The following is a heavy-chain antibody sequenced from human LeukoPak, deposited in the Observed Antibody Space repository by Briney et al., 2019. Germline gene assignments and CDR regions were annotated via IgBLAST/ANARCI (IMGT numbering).Heavy chain of an antibody. CDR3: ARSTVTPTRRSYYFYMDV. D-gene: IGHD4-17*01. CDR2: MNPNSGNT. Sequence: ASVKVSCKASGYTFTSYDINWVRQATGQGLEWMGWMNPNSGNTGYAQKFQGRVTMTRNTSISTAYMELSSLRSEDTAVYYCARSTVTPTRRSYYFYMDVWGKGNTGNGSS. J-gene: IGHJ6*03. V-gene: IGHV1-8*01. CDR1: GYTFTSYD.